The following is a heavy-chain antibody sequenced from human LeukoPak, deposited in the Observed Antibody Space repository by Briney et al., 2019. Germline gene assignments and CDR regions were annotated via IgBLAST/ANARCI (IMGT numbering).Heavy chain of an antibody. V-gene: IGHV4-34*01. D-gene: IGHD6-6*01. J-gene: IGHJ6*03. CDR1: GGSFSGYY. CDR2: INHSGST. Sequence: SETLSLTCAVYGGSFSGYYWSWIRQPTGKGLEWIGEINHSGSTNYNPSLKSRVTISVDTSKNQFSLKLSSVTAADTAVYYCARQTYSSSSYYYYYMDVWGKGTTVTVSS. CDR3: ARQTYSSSSYYYYYMDV.